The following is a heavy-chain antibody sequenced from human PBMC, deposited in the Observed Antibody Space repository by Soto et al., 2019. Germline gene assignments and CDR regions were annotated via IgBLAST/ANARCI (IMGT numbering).Heavy chain of an antibody. CDR1: GGSFSGYY. CDR3: ARQVRGSVKSRNSHFDY. J-gene: IGHJ4*02. CDR2: INHSGST. V-gene: IGHV4-34*01. D-gene: IGHD5-12*01. Sequence: QVQLQQWGAGLLKPSETLSLTCAVYGGSFSGYYWSWIRQPPGKGLEWIGEINHSGSTNYNPSLKSRVTISVDTSKNQFSLKLSSVTAADTAVYYCARQVRGSVKSRNSHFDYWGQGTLVTVSS.